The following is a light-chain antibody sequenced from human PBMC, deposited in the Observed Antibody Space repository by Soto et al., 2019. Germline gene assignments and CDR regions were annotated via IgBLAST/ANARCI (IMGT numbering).Light chain of an antibody. CDR1: QSISSW. J-gene: IGKJ1*01. CDR2: KAS. Sequence: DIQMTQSPSTLSASVGDRVNITCRASQSISSWLAWYQQKPGKAPKLVIYKASSLESGVPSRFSGSGSGTEFTLTISSLQPDDFATYYCQQYSSHSRTFGQGTKVDIK. V-gene: IGKV1-5*03. CDR3: QQYSSHSRT.